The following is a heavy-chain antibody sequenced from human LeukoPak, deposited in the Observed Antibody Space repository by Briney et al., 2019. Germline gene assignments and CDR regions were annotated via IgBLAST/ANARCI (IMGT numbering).Heavy chain of an antibody. J-gene: IGHJ4*02. V-gene: IGHV1-2*02. CDR3: ARAPPIVLMVYATDY. CDR2: INPNSGGT. D-gene: IGHD2-8*01. CDR1: GYTFTGYY. Sequence: ASVKVSCKASGYTFTGYYMHWVRQAPGQGLEWMGWINPNSGGTNYAQKFQGRVTMTRDTSISTAYMELSRLRSDDTAVYYCARAPPIVLMVYATDYWGQGTLVTVSS.